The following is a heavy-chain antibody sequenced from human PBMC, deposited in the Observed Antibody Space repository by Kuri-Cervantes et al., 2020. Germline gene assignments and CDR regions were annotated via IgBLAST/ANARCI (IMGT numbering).Heavy chain of an antibody. CDR2: INPNSGDA. V-gene: IGHV1-2*02. J-gene: IGHJ5*02. D-gene: IGHD3-22*01. CDR3: ARGSSSGSNYFDP. Sequence: ASVKVSCKASGYTFSGYYIHWVRQAPGQGLEWMGWINPNSGDAMYAQNFQDRVTMTRDTSISTAYMEVTGLTSDDAAVYYCARGSSSGSNYFDPWGQGTLVTVSS. CDR1: GYTFSGYY.